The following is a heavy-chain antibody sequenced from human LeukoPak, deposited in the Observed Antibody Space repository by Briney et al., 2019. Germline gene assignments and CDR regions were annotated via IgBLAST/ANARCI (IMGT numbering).Heavy chain of an antibody. D-gene: IGHD4/OR15-4a*01. CDR1: GYTFTSYA. Sequence: ASVKVSCKASGYTFTSYAMNWVRQAPGQGLEWMGWISAYNGNTNYAQKLQGRVTMTTDTSTSTAYMELRSLRSDDTAVYYCAKAGAAYFDYWGQGTLVTVSS. J-gene: IGHJ4*02. CDR2: ISAYNGNT. V-gene: IGHV1-18*01. CDR3: AKAGAAYFDY.